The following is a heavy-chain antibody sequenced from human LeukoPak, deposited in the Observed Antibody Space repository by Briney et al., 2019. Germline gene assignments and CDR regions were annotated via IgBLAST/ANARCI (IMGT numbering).Heavy chain of an antibody. D-gene: IGHD3-10*01. CDR1: GFTFSSYA. CDR3: ARDRRMVRGVIFPRPFDY. Sequence: GGSLRLSCAASGFTFSSYAMSWVRQAPGKGLVWVSRINSDGSSTSYADSVKGRFTISRDNAKNTLYLQMNSLRAEDTAVYYCARDRRMVRGVIFPRPFDYWGQGTLVTVSS. CDR2: INSDGSST. V-gene: IGHV3-74*01. J-gene: IGHJ4*02.